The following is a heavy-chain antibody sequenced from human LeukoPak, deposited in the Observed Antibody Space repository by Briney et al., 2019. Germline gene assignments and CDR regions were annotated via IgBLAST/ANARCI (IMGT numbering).Heavy chain of an antibody. D-gene: IGHD6-6*01. J-gene: IGHJ4*02. V-gene: IGHV4-34*01. Sequence: KPSETLSLTCAVYGGSFSGYYWSWIRQPPGKGLEWIGEINHSGSTNYNPSLKSRVTIPVDTSKNQFSPKLSSVTAADTAVYYCARSYSSSSGLRYWGQGTLVTVSS. CDR1: GGSFSGYY. CDR2: INHSGST. CDR3: ARSYSSSSGLRY.